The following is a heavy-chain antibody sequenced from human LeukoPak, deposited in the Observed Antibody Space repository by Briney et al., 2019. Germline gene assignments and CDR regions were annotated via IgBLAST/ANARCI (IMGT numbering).Heavy chain of an antibody. D-gene: IGHD4-17*01. CDR1: GFTFSSYS. CDR3: VRGSYGAYDY. CDR2: ISSDSSYI. Sequence: GGSLRLSCAASGFTFSSYSMNWVRQAPGKGLEWVSSISSDSSYIYYADAVQGRFTVSRDNAKYSLYLQMNSLRAEDTAVYYCVRGSYGAYDYWGQGSLVTVSS. V-gene: IGHV3-21*01. J-gene: IGHJ4*02.